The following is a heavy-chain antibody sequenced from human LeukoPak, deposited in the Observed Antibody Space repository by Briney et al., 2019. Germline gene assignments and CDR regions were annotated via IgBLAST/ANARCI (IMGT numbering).Heavy chain of an antibody. V-gene: IGHV3-30-3*01. CDR3: ARRDYGGPIDY. J-gene: IGHJ4*02. CDR1: GFTLSSYA. CDR2: ISYDGSNK. Sequence: QSGGSLRLSCAASGFTLSSYAMHWVRQAPGKGLEWVAVISYDGSNKYYADSVKGRFTISRDNSKNTLYLQMNSLRAEDTAVYYCARRDYGGPIDYWGQGTLVTVSS. D-gene: IGHD4-23*01.